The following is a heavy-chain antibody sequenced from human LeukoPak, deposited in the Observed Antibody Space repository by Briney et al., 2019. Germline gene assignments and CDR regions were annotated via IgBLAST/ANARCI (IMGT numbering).Heavy chain of an antibody. D-gene: IGHD6-13*01. CDR3: VRAPRDSSTMLDY. CDR2: INPNDGST. V-gene: IGHV1-46*01. J-gene: IGHJ4*02. CDR1: GYTFTTYW. Sequence: GASVKVSCKASGYTFTTYWIQCVRQAPGQGLEWVALINPNDGSTTYAHKFQGRVTMTRDTSTSTVYMDLSRLTSEDTAVYYCVRAPRDSSTMLDYWGQGTLVTVSS.